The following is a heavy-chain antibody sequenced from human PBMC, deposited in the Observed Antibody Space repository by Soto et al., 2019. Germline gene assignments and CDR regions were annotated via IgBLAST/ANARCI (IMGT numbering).Heavy chain of an antibody. D-gene: IGHD2-15*01. CDR3: ARNNGYSFYALNY. J-gene: IGHJ4*02. CDR2: MNAGVGNT. CDR1: GYTFTDYA. V-gene: IGHV1-3*01. Sequence: HVELVQSGADVKKPGASVTISCKASGYTFTDYALHWVRQAPGQRLEWMGWMNAGVGNTLYSQKFQGRITITRDTSASADNMEFNRLKSEATAIYYCARNNGYSFYALNYWGPGTLVTVSS.